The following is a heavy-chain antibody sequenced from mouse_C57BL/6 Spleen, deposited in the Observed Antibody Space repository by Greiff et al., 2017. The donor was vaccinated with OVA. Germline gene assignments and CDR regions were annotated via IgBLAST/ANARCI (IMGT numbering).Heavy chain of an antibody. CDR3: ARVYGTLYAMDY. D-gene: IGHD2-1*01. V-gene: IGHV1-9*01. J-gene: IGHJ4*01. Sequence: QVQLQQSGAELMKPGASVKLSCKATGYTFTGYWLEWVKQRPGHGLEWIGEILPGSGSTNYNEKFKGKSTLTVDKSSSTAYMQLSSLTSEDSAVYYCARVYGTLYAMDYWGQGTSVTVSS. CDR2: ILPGSGST. CDR1: GYTFTGYW.